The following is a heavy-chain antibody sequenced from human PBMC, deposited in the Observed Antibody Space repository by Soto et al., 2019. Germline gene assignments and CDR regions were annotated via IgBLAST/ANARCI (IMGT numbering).Heavy chain of an antibody. CDR2: IRSKTYGATT. V-gene: IGHV3-49*04. Sequence: GGSLRLSCTTSGFTSGDYAVSWVRQAPGRGLEWVGFIRSKTYGATTDYAASVTGRFTISRDDSKSVAYLQMNSLKTEDTAVYYCTRDGWGGASYYWGQGTLVTVSS. D-gene: IGHD3-16*01. CDR1: GFTSGDYA. J-gene: IGHJ4*02. CDR3: TRDGWGGASYY.